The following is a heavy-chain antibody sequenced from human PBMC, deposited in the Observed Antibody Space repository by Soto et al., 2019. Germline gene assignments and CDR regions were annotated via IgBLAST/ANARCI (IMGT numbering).Heavy chain of an antibody. D-gene: IGHD5-18*01. Sequence: GGSLRLSCAASGFTFSSYWMSWVRQTPGKGLVWVANINQDGSEKYYVDSVKGRFTISRDNAKNSLYLQMNSLRAEDTAMYYCARDRSRAYTYGYDYWGQGTMVTVSS. J-gene: IGHJ4*02. CDR3: ARDRSRAYTYGYDY. CDR2: INQDGSEK. CDR1: GFTFSSYW. V-gene: IGHV3-7*01.